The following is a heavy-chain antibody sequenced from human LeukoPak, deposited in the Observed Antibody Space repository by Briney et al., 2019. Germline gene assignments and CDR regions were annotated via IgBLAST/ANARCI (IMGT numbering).Heavy chain of an antibody. CDR2: INPDGSTT. CDR3: ASDVAYKFDY. Sequence: PGGSLRLSCAASGFTFSRDSMHWVRQSPGKGLVWLPRINPDGSTTNYADSVKGRFTISRDNAKNTLYLQMNSLRDEGTAVYYCASDVAYKFDYWGQGTLVTFSS. D-gene: IGHD5-24*01. V-gene: IGHV3-74*01. J-gene: IGHJ4*02. CDR1: GFTFSRDS.